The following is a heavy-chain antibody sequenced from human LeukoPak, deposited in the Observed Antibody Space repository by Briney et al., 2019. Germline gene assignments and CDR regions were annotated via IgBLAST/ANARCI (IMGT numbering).Heavy chain of an antibody. CDR2: VHHSGAT. D-gene: IGHD3-22*01. V-gene: IGHV4-38-2*01. J-gene: IGHJ3*02. CDR3: ARTIGTSSGYAAGDAFNI. CDR1: GFSISSGYY. Sequence: SETLSLTCAVSGFSISSGYYWGWIRQPPGRGLEWIGSVHHSGATYYKPSLKSRVTVSVETSKNQFSLKMTSMTVADTAVFYCARTIGTSSGYAAGDAFNIWGQGTMVTVSS.